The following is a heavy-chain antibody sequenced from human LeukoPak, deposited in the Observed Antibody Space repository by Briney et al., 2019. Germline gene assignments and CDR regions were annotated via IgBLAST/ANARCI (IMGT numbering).Heavy chain of an antibody. CDR2: IDGGGGRT. CDR3: AKDFYDSSGSRYDY. J-gene: IGHJ4*02. CDR1: GFAFSSYA. Sequence: VQPGGSLTLSCTASGFAFSSYAMSWVRQAPGVGLEWVSAIDGGGGRTWHADSVRGRFTISRDNSKNTLFMQMNSLRAEDTAVYYCAKDFYDSSGSRYDYWGQGTLVTVSS. V-gene: IGHV3-23*01. D-gene: IGHD3-22*01.